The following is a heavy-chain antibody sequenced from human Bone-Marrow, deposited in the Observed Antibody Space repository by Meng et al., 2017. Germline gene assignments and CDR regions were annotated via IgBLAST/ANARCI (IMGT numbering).Heavy chain of an antibody. J-gene: IGHJ6*02. CDR3: ARAQRHYGSGTEIMVHYYYYGMDV. V-gene: IGHV1-8*01. Sequence: ASVKVSCKASGYTFTSYDINWVRQATGQGLEWMGWMNPNSGNTGYAQKFQGRVTITTDESTSTAYMELSSLRSEDTAVYYCARAQRHYGSGTEIMVHYYYYGMDVWGQGTTVTVSS. D-gene: IGHD3-10*01. CDR2: MNPNSGNT. CDR1: GYTFTSYD.